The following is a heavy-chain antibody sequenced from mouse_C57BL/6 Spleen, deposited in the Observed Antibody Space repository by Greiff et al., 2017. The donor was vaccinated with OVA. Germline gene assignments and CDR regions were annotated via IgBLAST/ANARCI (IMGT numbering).Heavy chain of an antibody. D-gene: IGHD2-4*01. CDR1: GFTFSDAW. CDR3: TGPYDYYAWFAY. V-gene: IGHV6-6*01. Sequence: EVKLEESGGGLVQPGGSMKLSCAASGFTFSDAWMDWVRQSPEKGLEWVAEIRNKANNHATYYAESVKGRFTISRDDSKRSVYLQMNSLRAEDTGIYCGTGPYDYYAWFAYWGQGTLVTVSA. J-gene: IGHJ3*01. CDR2: IRNKANNHAT.